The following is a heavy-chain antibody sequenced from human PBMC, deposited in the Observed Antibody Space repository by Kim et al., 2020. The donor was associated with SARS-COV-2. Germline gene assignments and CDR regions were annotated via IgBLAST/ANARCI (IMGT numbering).Heavy chain of an antibody. Sequence: GGSLRLSCAASGFTFSSYGMHWVRQAPGKGLEWVAVISYDGSNKYYADSVKGRFTISRDNSKNTLYLQMNSLRAEDTAVYYCARDSPSMDPNYYYYYGMDVWGQGTTVTVSS. CDR1: GFTFSSYG. J-gene: IGHJ6*02. V-gene: IGHV3-33*05. CDR3: ARDSPSMDPNYYYYYGMDV. D-gene: IGHD3-10*01. CDR2: ISYDGSNK.